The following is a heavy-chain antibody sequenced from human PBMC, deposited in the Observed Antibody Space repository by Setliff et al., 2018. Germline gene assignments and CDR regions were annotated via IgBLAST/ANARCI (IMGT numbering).Heavy chain of an antibody. V-gene: IGHV4-61*02. D-gene: IGHD5-18*01. Sequence: SETLSLTCTVSGGSISSGDYYWSWIRQPPGKGLEWIGRIYTSGSTNYNPSLKSRVTMSVDTSKNQFSLKLSSVTAADTAVYYCARAPGYSYGYYYYGMDVWGQGTTVTVSS. CDR3: ARAPGYSYGYYYYGMDV. J-gene: IGHJ6*02. CDR2: IYTSGST. CDR1: GGSISSGDYY.